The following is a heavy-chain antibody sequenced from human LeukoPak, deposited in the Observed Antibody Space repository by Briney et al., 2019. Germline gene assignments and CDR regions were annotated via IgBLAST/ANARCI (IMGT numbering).Heavy chain of an antibody. J-gene: IGHJ3*02. CDR3: ARGEKDDFWRGYYGNAFDI. D-gene: IGHD3-3*01. Sequence: ASVKVSCKASGYTFTSYGISWVRQAPGQGLEWMGWISAYNGSTNYAQKLQGRVTMTTDTSTSTAYMELRSLRSDDTAVYYCARGEKDDFWRGYYGNAFDIWGQGTMVTVSS. V-gene: IGHV1-18*01. CDR2: ISAYNGST. CDR1: GYTFTSYG.